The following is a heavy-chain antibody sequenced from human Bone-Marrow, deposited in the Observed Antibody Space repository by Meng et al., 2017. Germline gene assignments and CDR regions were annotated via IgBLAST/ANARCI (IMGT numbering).Heavy chain of an antibody. J-gene: IGHJ5*02. CDR2: IYYSGST. V-gene: IGHV4-39*07. Sequence: GSLRLSCTVSGGSISSSSYYWGWIRQPPGKGLEWIGSIYYSGSTYYNPSLKSRVTISVDTSKNQFSLKLSSVTAADTAVYYCARGPGRYFDWLPTDNWFDPWGQGTLVTVSS. CDR3: ARGPGRYFDWLPTDNWFDP. D-gene: IGHD3-9*01. CDR1: GGSISSSSYY.